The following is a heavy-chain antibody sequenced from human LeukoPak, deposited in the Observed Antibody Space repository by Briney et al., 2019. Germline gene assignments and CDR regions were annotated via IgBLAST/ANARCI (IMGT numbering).Heavy chain of an antibody. CDR1: GFIFINAW. J-gene: IGHJ4*02. V-gene: IGHV3-7*03. D-gene: IGHD1-1*01. CDR3: ARSKPLEN. Sequence: GGSLRLSCAASGFIFINAWMNWVRQAPGKGLEWVANIKQDGSEKYYVDSVKGRFTISRDNAKNSLYLQMNSLRAEDTAVYYCARSKPLENWGQGTLVTVSS. CDR2: IKQDGSEK.